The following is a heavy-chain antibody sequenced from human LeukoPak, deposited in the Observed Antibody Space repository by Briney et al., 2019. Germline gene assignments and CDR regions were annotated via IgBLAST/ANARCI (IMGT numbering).Heavy chain of an antibody. D-gene: IGHD1-14*01. CDR1: GFTFSSYS. CDR3: AREAHRAPGAFDI. Sequence: GGSLRLSCAVSGFTFSSYSMNWVRQAPGKGLEWVSYISSSSSTIYYADSVKGRFTISRDNAKSSLYLQMNSLRAEDTAVYYCAREAHRAPGAFDIWGQGTMVTVSS. CDR2: ISSSSSTI. V-gene: IGHV3-48*01. J-gene: IGHJ3*02.